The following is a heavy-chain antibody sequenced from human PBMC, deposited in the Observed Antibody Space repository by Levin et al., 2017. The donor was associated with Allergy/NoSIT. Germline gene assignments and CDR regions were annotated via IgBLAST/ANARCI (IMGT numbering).Heavy chain of an antibody. CDR3: TTDPGVRVVVVPGDY. CDR1: GFTFSNAW. V-gene: IGHV3-15*01. J-gene: IGHJ4*02. CDR2: IKSKTDGGTT. Sequence: LSLTCAASGFTFSNAWMSWVRQAPGKGLEWVGRIKSKTDGGTTDYAAPVKGRFTISRDDSKNTLYLQMNSLKTEDTAVYYCTTDPGVRVVVVPGDYWGQGTLVTVSS. D-gene: IGHD2-2*01.